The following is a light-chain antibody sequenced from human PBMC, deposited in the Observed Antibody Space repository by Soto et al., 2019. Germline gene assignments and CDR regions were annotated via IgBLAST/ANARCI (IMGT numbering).Light chain of an antibody. Sequence: EIVLRRSPGTLSLSPGERATLSCRASQSVSSSYLAWYQQKPGQAPRLLIYGASSRATGIPDRFSGSGSGTDFTLTISRLEPEDFAVYYCQQYGSSPCTFGQGTKVDI. J-gene: IGKJ1*01. CDR3: QQYGSSPCT. CDR1: QSVSSSY. CDR2: GAS. V-gene: IGKV3-20*01.